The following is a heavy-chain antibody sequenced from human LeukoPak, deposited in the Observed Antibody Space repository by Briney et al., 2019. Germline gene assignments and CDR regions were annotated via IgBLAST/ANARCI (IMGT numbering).Heavy chain of an antibody. J-gene: IGHJ4*02. CDR3: ARFGYVAAVDV. V-gene: IGHV3-7*01. Sequence: GGSLRLSCAASGFSFSAYWMTWVRQAPGTGLEWVANISPAGSETYYVDPVKGRFSISRDNAKNLVYLQMNSLRAEDTAVYHCARFGYVAAVDVWGQGIPVNVSS. CDR1: GFSFSAYW. CDR2: ISPAGSET. D-gene: IGHD2-15*01.